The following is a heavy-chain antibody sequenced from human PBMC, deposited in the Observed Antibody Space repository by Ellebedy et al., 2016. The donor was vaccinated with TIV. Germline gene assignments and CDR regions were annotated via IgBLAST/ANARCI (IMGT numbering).Heavy chain of an antibody. CDR2: ISNSGDTT. D-gene: IGHD6-13*01. V-gene: IGHV3-23*01. CDR1: GFTFSCCA. J-gene: IGHJ4*02. Sequence: GESLKIPCAASGFTFSCCAMSWVRQTPGKGLEWVSVISNSGDTTCADYVQGRFTISRDNSKDTLFLQMHSLRAEDTGVYYCAKLAGISSWYAEYWGQGTLVTVSS. CDR3: AKLAGISSWYAEY.